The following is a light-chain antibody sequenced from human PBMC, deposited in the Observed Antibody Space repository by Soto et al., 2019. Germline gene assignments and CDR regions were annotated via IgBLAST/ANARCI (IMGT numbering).Light chain of an antibody. J-gene: IGKJ1*01. V-gene: IGKV3-20*01. CDR2: GAS. CDR3: QQYGSSPVT. Sequence: EIVLTQSPGTLSLSPGERATLSCRASQSVSSSYLDWYQQKPGQAPRLLIYGASSRATGIPDRFSGSGSVTDFTLTISSLEPEDLAVYYCQQYGSSPVTFGQGTKVEIK. CDR1: QSVSSSY.